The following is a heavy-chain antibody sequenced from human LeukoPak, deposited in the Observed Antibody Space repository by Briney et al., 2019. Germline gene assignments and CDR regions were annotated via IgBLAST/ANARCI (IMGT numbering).Heavy chain of an antibody. J-gene: IGHJ4*02. CDR3: ASEVVRIPN. D-gene: IGHD3-10*01. CDR2: ISTYNT. CDR1: GYTFTSYG. V-gene: IGHV1-18*01. Sequence: ASVKVSCKASGYTFTSYGINWVRQASGQGLEWMGWISTYNTNHAQKFQGRVTMTTDTSTSTAYMELRSLRSDDTAVYYCASEVVRIPNWGQGTLVTVSS.